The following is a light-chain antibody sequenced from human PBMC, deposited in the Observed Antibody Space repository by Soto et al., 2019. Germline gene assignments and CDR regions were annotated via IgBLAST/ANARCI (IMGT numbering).Light chain of an antibody. J-gene: IGKJ2*01. Sequence: DIQLTQSPSTLSTSVGDRVTITCRASQSISSWLAWYQQKPGKAPNRLIYKASRLQSGVPSRFSGSGSGTECTLTISSLQPDDFATYYCQQYNSYPYTFGQGTKLEIK. CDR3: QQYNSYPYT. CDR2: KAS. CDR1: QSISSW. V-gene: IGKV1-5*03.